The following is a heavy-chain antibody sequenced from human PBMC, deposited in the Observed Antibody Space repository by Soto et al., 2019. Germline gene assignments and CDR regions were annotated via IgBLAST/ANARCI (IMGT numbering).Heavy chain of an antibody. CDR2: VSHDGRNT. D-gene: IGHD6-19*01. CDR1: GFTFSDYA. CDR3: AKGGRQWLVTSDFNY. Sequence: GGSLRLSCAASGFTFSDYAIHWVRQSPGKGLEWVAVVSHDGRNTHYADSVKGRFTISRDSSKNTVSLEMTSLRAEDTAVYYCAKGGRQWLVTSDFNYCGQGALVTVSS. V-gene: IGHV3-30*18. J-gene: IGHJ4*02.